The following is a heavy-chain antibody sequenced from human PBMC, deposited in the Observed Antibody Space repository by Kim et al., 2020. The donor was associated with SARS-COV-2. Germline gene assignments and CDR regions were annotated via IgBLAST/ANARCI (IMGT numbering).Heavy chain of an antibody. V-gene: IGHV3-74*01. Sequence: GGSLRLSCAASGFTFSSYWMHWVRQTPGKGLVWVARINNDGTSTDYADSVKGRFTISRDNAKNTLFLQMNSLRAEDTAVYYSIRATYHSGCLGYWGQGTLVTVSS. CDR1: GFTFSSYW. CDR3: IRATYHSGCLGY. J-gene: IGHJ4*02. D-gene: IGHD6-19*01. CDR2: INNDGTST.